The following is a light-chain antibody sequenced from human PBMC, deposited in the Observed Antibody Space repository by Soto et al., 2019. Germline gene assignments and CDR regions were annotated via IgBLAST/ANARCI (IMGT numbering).Light chain of an antibody. J-gene: IGLJ2*01. CDR3: SSYAGSNNLV. Sequence: QSVLTQPPSASGSPGQSVTISCTGTSSDVGGYNYVSWYQQHPGKAPKFMIYEVSERPSGVPDRFSGSKSGNTASLTVSGLQAEDEADYYCSSYAGSNNLVFGGGTKLTVL. CDR1: SSDVGGYNY. V-gene: IGLV2-8*01. CDR2: EVS.